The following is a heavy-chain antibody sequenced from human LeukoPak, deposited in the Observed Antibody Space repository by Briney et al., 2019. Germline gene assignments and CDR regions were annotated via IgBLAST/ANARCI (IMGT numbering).Heavy chain of an antibody. D-gene: IGHD6-19*01. Sequence: SVKVSCKASGGTFSSYAISWVRQAPGQGLEWMGGIIPIFGTANYAQKFQGRVTITTDESTSTAYMELRSLRSDDTAVYYCARDASSGWPFDYWGQGTLVTVSS. CDR2: IIPIFGTA. CDR1: GGTFSSYA. CDR3: ARDASSGWPFDY. J-gene: IGHJ4*02. V-gene: IGHV1-69*05.